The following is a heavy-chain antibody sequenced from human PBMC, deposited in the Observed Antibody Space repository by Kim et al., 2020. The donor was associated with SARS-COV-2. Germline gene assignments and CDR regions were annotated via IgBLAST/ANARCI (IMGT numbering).Heavy chain of an antibody. CDR3: ARDHGSGPNTYTPRYYYYGMDV. J-gene: IGHJ6*02. Sequence: SETLSLTCAVYGGSFSGYYWSWIRQPPGKGLEWIGEINHSGSTNYNPSLKSRVTISVDTSKNQFSLKLSSVTAADTAVYYCARDHGSGPNTYTPRYYYYGMDVWGQGTTVTVSS. CDR1: GGSFSGYY. V-gene: IGHV4-34*01. CDR2: INHSGST. D-gene: IGHD2-15*01.